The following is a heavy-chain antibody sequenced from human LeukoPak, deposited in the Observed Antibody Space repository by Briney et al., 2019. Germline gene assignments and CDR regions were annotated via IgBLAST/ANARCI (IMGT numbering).Heavy chain of an antibody. CDR3: AREAAAGLSFDY. CDR1: GFTFSSYE. CDR2: ISSSGSTI. J-gene: IGHJ4*02. Sequence: PGVSLRLSCAASGFTFSSYEMNWVRQAPGKGLEWVSYISSSGSTIYYADSVKGRFTISRDNAKNSLYLQMNSLRAEDTAVYYCAREAAAGLSFDYWGQGTLVTVSS. D-gene: IGHD6-13*01. V-gene: IGHV3-48*03.